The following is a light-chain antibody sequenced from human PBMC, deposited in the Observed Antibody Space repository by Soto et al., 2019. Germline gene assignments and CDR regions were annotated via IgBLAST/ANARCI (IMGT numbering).Light chain of an antibody. J-gene: IGKJ1*01. CDR1: QSVSSTY. Sequence: EIVLTQSPGTLCLSPGERATLSCRASQSVSSTYLAWYQHKPGQAPRLLIYDASNRATGIPARFSGSGSGTDFTLTISSLEPEDFAVYYCQQRSNWPPKTFGQGTKVDIK. CDR2: DAS. CDR3: QQRSNWPPKT. V-gene: IGKV3-11*01.